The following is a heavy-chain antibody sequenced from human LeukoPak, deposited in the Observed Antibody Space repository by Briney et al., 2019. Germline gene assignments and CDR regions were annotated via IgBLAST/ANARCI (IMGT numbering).Heavy chain of an antibody. Sequence: GGSLRLFCAASGFTFDDYAIHWVRQAPGKGLEWVSLISGDGGNTYYADSVKGRFTLSRDNSKNSLYLQMNSLRSEDTAFYYCAKDKALGYCSAGSCLYLDYWGQGSLVTVSS. V-gene: IGHV3-43*02. CDR1: GFTFDDYA. J-gene: IGHJ4*02. D-gene: IGHD2-15*01. CDR3: AKDKALGYCSAGSCLYLDY. CDR2: ISGDGGNT.